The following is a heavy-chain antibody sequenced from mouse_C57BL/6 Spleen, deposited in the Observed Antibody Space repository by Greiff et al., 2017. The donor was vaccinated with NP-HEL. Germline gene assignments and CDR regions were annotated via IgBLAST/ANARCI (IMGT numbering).Heavy chain of an antibody. CDR2: IRNKANGYTT. D-gene: IGHD1-1*01. Sequence: EVKLQESGGGLVQPGGSLSLSCAASGFTFTDYYMSWVRQPPGKALEWLGFIRNKANGYTTEYSASVKGRFTISRDNSQSILYLQMNALRAEDSATYYCARSTTVVAPFDYWGQGTTLTVSS. V-gene: IGHV7-3*01. J-gene: IGHJ2*01. CDR3: ARSTTVVAPFDY. CDR1: GFTFTDYY.